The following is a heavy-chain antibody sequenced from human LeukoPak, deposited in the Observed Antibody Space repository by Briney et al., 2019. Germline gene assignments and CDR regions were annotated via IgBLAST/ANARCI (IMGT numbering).Heavy chain of an antibody. J-gene: IGHJ6*04. Sequence: PSETLSLTCTVSGGSLIGYYWGWIRQPPGKGLECIGYIHSSEGTAHNASLKSRLTILLDTSKNQFSLTLSSVTAADTAVYYCARHVYGKGMVVWGKGTTVTVSS. CDR1: GGSLIGYY. V-gene: IGHV4-59*08. D-gene: IGHD4-17*01. CDR3: ARHVYGKGMVV. CDR2: IHSSEGT.